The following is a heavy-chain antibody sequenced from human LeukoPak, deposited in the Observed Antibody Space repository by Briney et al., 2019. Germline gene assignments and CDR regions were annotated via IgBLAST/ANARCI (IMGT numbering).Heavy chain of an antibody. Sequence: ETLSLTCTVSGGSISSYYWSWVRQAPGKGLEWVSAISGSGGSTYYADSVKGRFTISRDNSKNTLYLQMNSLRAEDTAVYYYAKDKGVGAIYFDYWGQGTLVTVSS. D-gene: IGHD1-26*01. V-gene: IGHV3-23*01. J-gene: IGHJ4*02. CDR1: GGSISSYY. CDR2: ISGSGGST. CDR3: AKDKGVGAIYFDY.